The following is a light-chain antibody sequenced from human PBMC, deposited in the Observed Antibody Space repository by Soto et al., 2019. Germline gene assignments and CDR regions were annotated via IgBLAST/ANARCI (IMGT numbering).Light chain of an antibody. CDR2: DAS. V-gene: IGKV1-33*01. J-gene: IGKJ3*01. CDR3: QQYDNLPIT. Sequence: DIQMTQSPSSLSASVGDRVTITCQASQDISNYLNWYQQKPGKAPKLLIYDASNLETGVPSRFSGNGSGTDFTFTISSLQPEDIVTYYCQQYDNLPITFGPGTKVDI. CDR1: QDISNY.